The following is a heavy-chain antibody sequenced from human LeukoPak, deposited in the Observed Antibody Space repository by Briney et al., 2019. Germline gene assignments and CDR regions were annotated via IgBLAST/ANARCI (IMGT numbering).Heavy chain of an antibody. CDR1: GYTFIDYY. V-gene: IGHV1-2*02. CDR3: ARGSLASGLFPFEY. J-gene: IGHJ4*02. Sequence: GASVKVSFKASGYTFIDYYMHWVRQAPGQGLEWMGWVKPTSGDTKYAKEFQGRVTMTRDTSINTAYMELSGLTFDDTAVYYCARGSLASGLFPFEYWGQGTLVTVSS. D-gene: IGHD3-3*01. CDR2: VKPTSGDT.